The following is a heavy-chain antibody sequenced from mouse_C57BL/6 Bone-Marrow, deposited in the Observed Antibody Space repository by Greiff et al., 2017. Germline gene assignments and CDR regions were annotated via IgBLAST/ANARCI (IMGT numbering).Heavy chain of an antibody. D-gene: IGHD2-3*01. CDR3: ALGWLLLWYFDV. Sequence: QVQLKQPGAELVKPGASVKMSCKASGYTFTSYWITWVKQRPGQGLEWIGDIYPGSGSTNYNEKFKSKATLTVDTSSSTAYMQLSSLTSEDSAVYYCALGWLLLWYFDVWGTGTTVTVSS. CDR2: IYPGSGST. V-gene: IGHV1-55*01. J-gene: IGHJ1*03. CDR1: GYTFTSYW.